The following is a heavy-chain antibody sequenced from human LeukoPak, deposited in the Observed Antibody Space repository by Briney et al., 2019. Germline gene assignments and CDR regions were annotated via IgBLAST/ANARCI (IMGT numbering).Heavy chain of an antibody. CDR1: GVTVSGSY. D-gene: IGHD1-26*01. CDR2: IYTSGDT. J-gene: IGHJ4*02. V-gene: IGHV3-66*01. Sequence: PGGSLRLSCAASGVTVSGSYMSWVRLAPGKGLEWVSVIYTSGDTYYADSVKGRFTISRDSSKNTLYLQMNTLRTEDTAVYYCVRVRYSGSWFPVPNFDCWGQGTLVTVSS. CDR3: VRVRYSGSWFPVPNFDC.